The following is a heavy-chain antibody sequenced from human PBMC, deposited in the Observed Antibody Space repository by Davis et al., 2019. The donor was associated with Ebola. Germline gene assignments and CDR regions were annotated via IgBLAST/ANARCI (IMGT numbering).Heavy chain of an antibody. CDR3: AKYRSFGELPIHYYYGMDV. V-gene: IGHV3-30*18. Sequence: GESLKISCAASGFTFSSYGMHWVRQAPGKGLEWVAVISYDGSNKYYADSVKGRFTISRDNSKNTLYLQMNSLRAEDTAVYYCAKYRSFGELPIHYYYGMDVWGQGTTVTVSS. D-gene: IGHD3-10*01. CDR1: GFTFSSYG. CDR2: ISYDGSNK. J-gene: IGHJ6*02.